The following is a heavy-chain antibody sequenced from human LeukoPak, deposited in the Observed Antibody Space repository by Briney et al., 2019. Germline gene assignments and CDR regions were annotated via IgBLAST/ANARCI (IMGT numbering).Heavy chain of an antibody. Sequence: GGSLRLSCAASAFILSSYEMNWLRQAPGKGLEWLSYTSSSGSTIYYADSVKGRFTISRDNATNSLYLQMNSLRAEDTAVYYCATQHTLWSPLDCWGQGTLVTVSS. CDR3: ATQHTLWSPLDC. D-gene: IGHD3-10*01. J-gene: IGHJ4*02. CDR1: AFILSSYE. CDR2: TSSSGSTI. V-gene: IGHV3-48*03.